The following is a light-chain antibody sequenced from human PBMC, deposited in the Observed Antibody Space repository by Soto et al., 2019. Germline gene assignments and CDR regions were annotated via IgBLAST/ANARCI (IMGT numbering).Light chain of an antibody. CDR3: QQRSNWPPYT. CDR1: QSVNSN. J-gene: IGKJ2*01. V-gene: IGKV3-11*01. CDR2: DAS. Sequence: EIVLTQSPATLSLSPGERATLSCRASQSVNSNLAWYQQKPGQAPRLLIFDASNRATGIPARFSGSGSGTDFTLTISSLEPEDFAVYSCQQRSNWPPYTFGQGTKLEIK.